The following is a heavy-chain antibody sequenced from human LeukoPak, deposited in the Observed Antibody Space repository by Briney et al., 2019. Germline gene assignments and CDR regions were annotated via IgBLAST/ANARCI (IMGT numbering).Heavy chain of an antibody. CDR1: GFDFSNYW. CDR2: ISSSSSYI. J-gene: IGHJ4*02. V-gene: IGHV3-21*01. CDR3: ARGPEGDYYDSSGTDY. Sequence: GGSLRLSCAASGFDFSNYWMYWVRQAPGKGLEWVSSISSSSSYIYYADSVKGRFTISRDNAKNSLYLQMNSLRAEDTAVYYCARGPEGDYYDSSGTDYWGQGTLVTVSS. D-gene: IGHD3-22*01.